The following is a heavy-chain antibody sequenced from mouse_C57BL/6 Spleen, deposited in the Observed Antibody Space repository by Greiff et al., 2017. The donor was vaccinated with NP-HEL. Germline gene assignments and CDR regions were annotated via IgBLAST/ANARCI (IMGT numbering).Heavy chain of an antibody. CDR1: GYAFSSSW. D-gene: IGHD1-1*01. J-gene: IGHJ1*03. CDR2: IYPGDGDT. CDR3: ARENDYYCSSWYFDV. Sequence: VQLQQSGPELVKPGASVKISCKASGYAFSSSWMNWVKQRPGKGLEWIGRIYPGDGDTNYNGKFKGKATLTADKSSSTAYMQLSSLTSEDSAVYFCARENDYYCSSWYFDVWGTGTTVTVSS. V-gene: IGHV1-82*01.